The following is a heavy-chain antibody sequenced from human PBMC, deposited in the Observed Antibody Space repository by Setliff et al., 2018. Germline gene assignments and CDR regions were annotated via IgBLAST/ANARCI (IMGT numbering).Heavy chain of an antibody. Sequence: ETLSLTCNVSGASVSSHYWDWIRQPPGKGLEWIGFISYSGITTYNVSLKSRVSISVDTSKNQLSLTLSSVTAADTAVYYCARGGGRYHAASWGQGTMVTVSS. CDR1: GASVSSHY. CDR2: ISYSGIT. D-gene: IGHD1-26*01. CDR3: ARGGGRYHAAS. J-gene: IGHJ4*02. V-gene: IGHV4-59*02.